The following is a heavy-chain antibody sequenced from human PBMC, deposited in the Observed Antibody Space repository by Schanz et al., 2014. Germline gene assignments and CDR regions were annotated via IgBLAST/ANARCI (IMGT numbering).Heavy chain of an antibody. V-gene: IGHV1-18*01. J-gene: IGHJ6*02. Sequence: QVQLVQSGGEVKKPGASATVSCKASGYTFTNHGISWVRQAPGQGLEWMGWISVYHGRTNYAEKVHGRVTMTTDTSTSTADMELRSLISDDTAVDYCGRDAGWAFGDYHGMDVWGQGTLVTVSS. D-gene: IGHD3-10*01. CDR2: ISVYHGRT. CDR1: GYTFTNHG. CDR3: GRDAGWAFGDYHGMDV.